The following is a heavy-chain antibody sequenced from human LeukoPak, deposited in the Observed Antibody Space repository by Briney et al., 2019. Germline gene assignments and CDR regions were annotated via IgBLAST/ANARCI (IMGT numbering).Heavy chain of an antibody. CDR1: GGSISSDY. CDR3: ARVSASHGLDY. V-gene: IGHV4-4*07. J-gene: IGHJ4*02. Sequence: SETLSLTCTVSGGSISSDYWGWIRQPAGKGLEWVGRIYGSGSTNYNPSLKSRVTMSVDTSKNQFSLMLNSVTAADTAVYFCARVSASHGLDYWGQGTLVTVSS. D-gene: IGHD3-10*01. CDR2: IYGSGST.